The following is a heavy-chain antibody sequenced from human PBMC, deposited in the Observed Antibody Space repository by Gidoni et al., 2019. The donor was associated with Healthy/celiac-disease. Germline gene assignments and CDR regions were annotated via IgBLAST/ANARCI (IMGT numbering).Heavy chain of an antibody. CDR3: ASQGPGRRDY. CDR1: GFTFSSYA. Sequence: EVQMLESGGGLVQPGGSLSLSCAASGFTFSSYAMSWVRQAPGKGLEWVSGLSGSGGSTYYSDTVKGRFTISRDNSKNTLYLQMNSLRAEDTAVYYCASQGPGRRDYWGQGTLVTVSS. V-gene: IGHV3-23*01. CDR2: LSGSGGST. J-gene: IGHJ4*02.